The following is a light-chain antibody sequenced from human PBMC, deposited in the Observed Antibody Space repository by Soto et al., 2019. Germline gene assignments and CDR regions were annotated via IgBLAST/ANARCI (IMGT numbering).Light chain of an antibody. V-gene: IGKV3-15*01. J-gene: IGKJ5*01. CDR1: QSVSSN. Sequence: EIVMTQSPATLSVSPWERATLSCMASQSVSSNLAWYQQKPGQAPRLLIYGASTMATGIPARFSGSGSGTEFTLTISSLQSEDFAVYYCQQYNNWPITFGQGTRLEIK. CDR2: GAS. CDR3: QQYNNWPIT.